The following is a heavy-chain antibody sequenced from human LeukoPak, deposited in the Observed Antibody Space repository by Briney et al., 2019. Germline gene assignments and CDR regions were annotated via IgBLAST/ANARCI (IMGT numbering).Heavy chain of an antibody. CDR1: GGSFSGYY. CDR2: INHSGST. J-gene: IGHJ6*04. Sequence: SETLSLTCAVYGGSFSGYYWSWIRQPPGKGLEWIGEINHSGSTKYNPSLKSRVTISVDTSKNQFSLKLSSVTAADTAVYYCARGVLGYSSGWPYYYYYGMDVWGKGTTVTVSS. D-gene: IGHD6-19*01. CDR3: ARGVLGYSSGWPYYYYYGMDV. V-gene: IGHV4-34*01.